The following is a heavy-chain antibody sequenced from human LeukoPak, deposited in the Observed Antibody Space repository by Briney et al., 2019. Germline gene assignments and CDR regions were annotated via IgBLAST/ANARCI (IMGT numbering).Heavy chain of an antibody. CDR1: GYTFTSYG. J-gene: IGHJ6*04. CDR3: ARVKGRTYGMDV. V-gene: IGHV1-2*04. D-gene: IGHD3-10*01. CDR2: INPNSGGT. Sequence: ASVKVSCKASGYTFTSYGISWVRQAPGQGLEWMGWINPNSGGTNYAQKFQGWVTMTRDTSISTAYMELSRLRSDDTAVYYCARVKGRTYGMDVWGKGTTVTVSS.